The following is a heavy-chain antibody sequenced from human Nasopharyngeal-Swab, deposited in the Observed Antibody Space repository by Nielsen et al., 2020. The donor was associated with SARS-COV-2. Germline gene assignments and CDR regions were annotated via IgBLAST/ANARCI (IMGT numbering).Heavy chain of an antibody. D-gene: IGHD3-3*01. CDR3: ARDQGYDFWSGQVH. CDR1: GYTFTSYY. Sequence: AAVKVSCKASGYTFTSYYMLWVRQAPPQGLEWMGIINPSGGSTSYAQKFQGRVTMTMDTSTSTVFMELSSLRSEDTAVYYCARDQGYDFWSGQVHWGQGALVTVSS. CDR2: INPSGGST. V-gene: IGHV1-46*01. J-gene: IGHJ4*02.